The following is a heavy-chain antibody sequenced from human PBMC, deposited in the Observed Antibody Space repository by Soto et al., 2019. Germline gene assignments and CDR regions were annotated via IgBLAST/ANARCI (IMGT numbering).Heavy chain of an antibody. Sequence: GSSVKVSCKDSGYTFTGYYMHWVRQAPGQGLEWMGWINPNSGNTGYAQKFQGRVTMTRNTSISTAYMELSSLRSEDTAVYYCARDSSSGVTNGRVSPYGMEVRDQGTLVTGAS. D-gene: IGHD6-13*01. V-gene: IGHV1-8*02. J-gene: IGHJ6*01. CDR2: INPNSGNT. CDR1: GYTFTGYY. CDR3: ARDSSSGVTNGRVSPYGMEV.